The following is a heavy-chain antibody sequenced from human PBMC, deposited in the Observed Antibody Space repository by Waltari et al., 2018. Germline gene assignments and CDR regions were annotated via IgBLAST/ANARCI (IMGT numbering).Heavy chain of an antibody. J-gene: IGHJ4*02. Sequence: EVQLVESGGGLVQPGGSLRLSCAASGFTFSSYEMNWVRQAPGKGLEWVSYLSSSGITIYYADSVKGRVTISRDNAKNSLYLQMNSLRAEDTAVYYCVKLPGYCSGGSCSELRDYWGQGTLVTVSS. CDR2: LSSSGITI. D-gene: IGHD2-15*01. V-gene: IGHV3-48*03. CDR1: GFTFSSYE. CDR3: VKLPGYCSGGSCSELRDY.